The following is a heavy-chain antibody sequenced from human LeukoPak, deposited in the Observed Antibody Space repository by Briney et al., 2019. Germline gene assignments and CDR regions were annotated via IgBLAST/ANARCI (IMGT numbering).Heavy chain of an antibody. CDR3: AREVGYCSGGSCYSFFDN. Sequence: KPSETLSLTCTVSGGTISSHYWSWIRQPPGKGLERIGYIYYSGSTNYNASLTNRVTMSVDTSKNQFSLKLSSVTVADTAVYYCAREVGYCSGGSCYSFFDNWGQGTLVTVSS. CDR2: IYYSGST. V-gene: IGHV4-59*11. D-gene: IGHD2-15*01. J-gene: IGHJ4*02. CDR1: GGTISSHY.